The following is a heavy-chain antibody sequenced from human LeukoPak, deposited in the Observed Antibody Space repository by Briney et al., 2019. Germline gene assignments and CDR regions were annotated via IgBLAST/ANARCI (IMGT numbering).Heavy chain of an antibody. CDR1: GFTFSEYE. CDR2: ISSGGTTI. V-gene: IGHV3-48*03. CDR3: TRGLVV. D-gene: IGHD2-2*01. J-gene: IGHJ4*02. Sequence: GGSLRLSCAASGFTFSEYEMNWVRQAPGKGLEWVSDISSGGTTIFYADSVKGRFTISRDNAKNSLYLQMNSLRDEDTAIYYCTRGLVVWGQGALVTVST.